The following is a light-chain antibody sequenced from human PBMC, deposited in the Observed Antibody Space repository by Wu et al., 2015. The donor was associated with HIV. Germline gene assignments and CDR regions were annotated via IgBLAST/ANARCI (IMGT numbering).Light chain of an antibody. CDR3: QQRSDWPWT. Sequence: EIVLTQSPDTLSASPGERATLSCRASQSISSHLAWYQQKPGQAPRLLIYGSLNRATGIPARFSGSGSGTDFTLTISSLEPEDFAVYYCQQRSDWPWTFGQGTKVEIK. V-gene: IGKV3-11*01. CDR1: QSISSH. CDR2: GSL. J-gene: IGKJ1*01.